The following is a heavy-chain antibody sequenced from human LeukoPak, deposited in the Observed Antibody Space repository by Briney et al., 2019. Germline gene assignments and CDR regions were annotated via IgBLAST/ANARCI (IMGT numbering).Heavy chain of an antibody. CDR2: IYHSGST. D-gene: IGHD1-26*01. CDR3: ARHRGSYYDPHYFDY. V-gene: IGHV4-4*02. Sequence: SETLSLTCAVSGGSISSSNWWSWVRQPPGKGLEWIGEIYHSGSTNYNPSLKSRVTISVDKSKNQFSLKLSSVTAADTAVYYCARHRGSYYDPHYFDYWGQGTLVTVSS. CDR1: GGSISSSNW. J-gene: IGHJ4*02.